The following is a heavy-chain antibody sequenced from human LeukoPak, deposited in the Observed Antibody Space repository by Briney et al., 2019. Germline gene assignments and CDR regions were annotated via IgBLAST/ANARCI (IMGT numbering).Heavy chain of an antibody. J-gene: IGHJ5*02. Sequence: SETLSLTCAVYGGSFSGYYWSWIRQPPRKGLEWIGEINHGGSTNFNPSLKSRVTISVDTSKNQFSLKLKSVTAADTAVYYCARGGYYGSGNDFRFDPWGQGTLVTVSS. CDR2: INHGGST. V-gene: IGHV4-34*01. CDR3: ARGGYYGSGNDFRFDP. CDR1: GGSFSGYY. D-gene: IGHD3-10*01.